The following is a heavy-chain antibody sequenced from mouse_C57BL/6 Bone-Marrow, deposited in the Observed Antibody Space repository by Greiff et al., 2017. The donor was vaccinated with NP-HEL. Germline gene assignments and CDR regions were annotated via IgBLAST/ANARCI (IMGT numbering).Heavy chain of an antibody. CDR3: AREGNYVAY. CDR2: IDPSDSYT. J-gene: IGHJ3*01. D-gene: IGHD2-1*01. CDR1: GYTFTSYW. V-gene: IGHV1-50*01. Sequence: QVQLKQPGAELVMPGASVKLSCKASGYTFTSYWMQWVKQRPGQGLEWIGEIDPSDSYTNYNQKFKGKATLTVDTSSSTAYMQLSSLTSEDSAVYYCAREGNYVAYWGQGTLVTVSA.